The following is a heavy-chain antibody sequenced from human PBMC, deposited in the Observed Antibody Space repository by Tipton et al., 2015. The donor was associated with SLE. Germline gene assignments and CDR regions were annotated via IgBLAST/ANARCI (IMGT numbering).Heavy chain of an antibody. CDR3: ARAGAGYYYYYYMDV. CDR1: GGSIGKDY. Sequence: TLSLTCTVSGGSIGKDYWNWIRQSPGKGLEWIGYVYYSGSTNYNPSLKSRVTISVDTSKNQFSLKLSSVTAADTAVYYCARAGAGYYYYYYMDVWGKGTTVTVSS. J-gene: IGHJ6*03. V-gene: IGHV4-59*01. CDR2: VYYSGST.